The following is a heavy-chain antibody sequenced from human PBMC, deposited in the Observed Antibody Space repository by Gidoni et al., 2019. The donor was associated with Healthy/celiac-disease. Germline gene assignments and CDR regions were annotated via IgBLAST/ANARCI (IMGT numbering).Heavy chain of an antibody. CDR3: ARSIAVAGDYFDY. CDR2: IYYSGST. V-gene: IGHV4-59*08. D-gene: IGHD6-19*01. Sequence: QVQLQESGPGLVKPSETLSLTCTVSCGSISSYYWSWIRQPPGKGLEWIGYIYYSGSTNYNPSLKSRVIISVDTSKNQFSLKLSSVTAADTAVYYCARSIAVAGDYFDYWGQGTLVTVSS. CDR1: CGSISSYY. J-gene: IGHJ4*02.